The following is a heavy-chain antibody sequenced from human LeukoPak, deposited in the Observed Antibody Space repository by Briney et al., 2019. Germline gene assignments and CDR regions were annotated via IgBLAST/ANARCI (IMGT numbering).Heavy chain of an antibody. Sequence: SETLSLTCTVSGYSIGTDYYLGWIRQPPGKGLEWIGSIYNSGSTYYNPSLKSRITISVDTSKNQFSLKLSSVTAADTAVYYCARNSSSSSPPERYNWFDPWGQGTLVTVSS. J-gene: IGHJ5*02. CDR2: IYNSGST. CDR3: ARNSSSSSPPERYNWFDP. D-gene: IGHD6-6*01. CDR1: GYSIGTDYY. V-gene: IGHV4-38-2*02.